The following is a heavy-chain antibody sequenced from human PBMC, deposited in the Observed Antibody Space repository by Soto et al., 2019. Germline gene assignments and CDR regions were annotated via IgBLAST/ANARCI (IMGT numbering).Heavy chain of an antibody. CDR3: ATIKDFWSGRHLDY. CDR1: GFPFPTFG. Sequence: EVRLLESGGALVQPGGSLRLSCATSGFPFPTFGMTWVRQAPGKGLEWVSSLSGSGNSPFYAGSVKGRFTISRDNSENTLYLHMGSLTVEDTAMYYCATIKDFWSGRHLDYWGQGTLVTVST. J-gene: IGHJ4*02. D-gene: IGHD3-3*01. CDR2: LSGSGNSP. V-gene: IGHV3-23*01.